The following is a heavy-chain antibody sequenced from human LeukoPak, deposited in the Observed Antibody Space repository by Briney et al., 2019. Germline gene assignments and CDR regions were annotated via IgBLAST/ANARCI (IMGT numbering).Heavy chain of an antibody. CDR1: GFTFSSYS. Sequence: GGSLRLSCAASGFTFSSYSMNWVRQAPGKGLEWVSSISSSSSYIYYADSVKGRFTISRDNAKNSLYLQMNSLRAEDTAVYYCARVHLRDLYYDSSGHHFDYWGRGTLVTVSS. V-gene: IGHV3-21*01. CDR2: ISSSSSYI. J-gene: IGHJ4*02. D-gene: IGHD3-22*01. CDR3: ARVHLRDLYYDSSGHHFDY.